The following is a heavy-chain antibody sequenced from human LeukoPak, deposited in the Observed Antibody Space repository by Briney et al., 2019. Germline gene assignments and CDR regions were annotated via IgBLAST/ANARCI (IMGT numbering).Heavy chain of an antibody. D-gene: IGHD6-19*01. CDR2: INPNSGGT. CDR3: ARAHPIAVAGQSEFDY. V-gene: IGHV1-2*02. J-gene: IGHJ4*02. Sequence: SVTVSCKPSEYTFTDYYMHWVRQAPGQGLEWMGWINPNSGGTNYAQKFQGRVTMTRDTSISTAYMELSRLRSDDTAVYYCARAHPIAVAGQSEFDYWGQGTLVTVSS. CDR1: EYTFTDYY.